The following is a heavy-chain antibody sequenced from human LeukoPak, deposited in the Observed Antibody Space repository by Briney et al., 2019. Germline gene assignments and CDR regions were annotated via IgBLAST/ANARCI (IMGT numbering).Heavy chain of an antibody. Sequence: SETLSLTCTVSGGSISSYYWSWIRQPPGKGLEWIGYIYYSGSTNYNPSLKSRVTISVDTSKNQFSLKLSSVTAADTAVYYFARVEAAMVHRYYYYYYYMDVWGKGTTVTISS. D-gene: IGHD5-18*01. CDR2: IYYSGST. J-gene: IGHJ6*03. V-gene: IGHV4-59*01. CDR1: GGSISSYY. CDR3: ARVEAAMVHRYYYYYYYMDV.